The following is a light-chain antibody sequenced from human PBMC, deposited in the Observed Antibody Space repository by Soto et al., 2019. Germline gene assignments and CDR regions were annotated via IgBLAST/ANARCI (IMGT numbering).Light chain of an antibody. Sequence: DIQMTQSPSTLSGSVGDRVTITCRASQTISSWLAWYQQTPGKAPKLLIYKASTLKSGVPSRFRGMGSGTEFTLTLSRLQPDDFATYYCQHYNSYSEAFGQGTKVDIK. J-gene: IGKJ1*01. CDR3: QHYNSYSEA. CDR1: QTISSW. CDR2: KAS. V-gene: IGKV1-5*03.